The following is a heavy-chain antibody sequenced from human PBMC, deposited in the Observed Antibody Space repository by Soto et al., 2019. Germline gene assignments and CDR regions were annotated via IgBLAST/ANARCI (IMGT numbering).Heavy chain of an antibody. CDR2: INHSGNT. CDR3: ARGAPPDYCSNGVCYAFSGMDV. Sequence: KTSETLSLTCAVSADSVISRSYSWSWIRQPPGKGLEWIGDINHSGNTYYKPSLKSRVTISVDRSKNQSSLKLNSVTAADTAVYCCARGAPPDYCSNGVCYAFSGMDVWGQGTTVTVSS. D-gene: IGHD2-8*01. J-gene: IGHJ6*02. V-gene: IGHV4-30-2*01. CDR1: ADSVISRSYS.